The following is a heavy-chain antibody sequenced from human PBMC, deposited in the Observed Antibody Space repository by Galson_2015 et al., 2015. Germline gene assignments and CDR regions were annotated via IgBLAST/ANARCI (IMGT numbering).Heavy chain of an antibody. D-gene: IGHD2-21*01. CDR3: ARDGEFGFDDVFDL. CDR1: GFTFSRYW. Sequence: SLRLSCAASGFTFSRYWMHWVRHVPGKGLVWVSNINGDGSTTGYVDSVKGRFAISRDNAKNTLYLQMNSLRADDTAVYYCARDGEFGFDDVFDLWGQGTMVTVSS. J-gene: IGHJ3*01. V-gene: IGHV3-74*01. CDR2: INGDGSTT.